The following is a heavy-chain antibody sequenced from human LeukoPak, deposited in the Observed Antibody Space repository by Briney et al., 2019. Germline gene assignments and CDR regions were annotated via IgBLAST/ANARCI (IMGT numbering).Heavy chain of an antibody. CDR1: GDSIRSSSYY. J-gene: IGHJ3*02. Sequence: SETLSLTCTVSGDSIRSSSYYWGWPRQPPGRGLEWIGNIYYSGSTYYNPSLTSLVTISVDTSKNQFSLKLSSVTAADTAVYYCARVSRSGSYFGAFEIWGQGTMVTVSS. CDR2: IYYSGST. D-gene: IGHD1-26*01. CDR3: ARVSRSGSYFGAFEI. V-gene: IGHV4-39*07.